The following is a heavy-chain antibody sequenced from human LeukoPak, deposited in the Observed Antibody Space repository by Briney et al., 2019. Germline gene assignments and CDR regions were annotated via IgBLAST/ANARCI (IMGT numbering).Heavy chain of an antibody. J-gene: IGHJ4*02. V-gene: IGHV3-23*01. D-gene: IGHD3-9*01. CDR1: GFTFSSYA. Sequence: GGSLRLSCAASGFTFSSYARSWVRQAPGKGLEWVSGISGSGGTTYSADSVRGRFTISRDDSKNTLYLQMNSLRAEDTAVYYCAKYPTTGYSYYFDYWGQGTLVTVSS. CDR2: ISGSGGTT. CDR3: AKYPTTGYSYYFDY.